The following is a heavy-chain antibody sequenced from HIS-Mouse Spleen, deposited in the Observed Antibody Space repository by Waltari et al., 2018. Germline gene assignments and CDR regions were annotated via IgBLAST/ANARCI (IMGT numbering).Heavy chain of an antibody. CDR2: IYYSGST. CDR1: GSSIRRSSYY. J-gene: IGHJ2*01. Sequence: QLQLQESGPGLVKPSETLSLTCTASGSSIRRSSYYWGWIRQPPGKGLEWIGSIYYSGSTYYNPSLKSRVTISVDTSKNQFSLKLSSVTAADTAVYYCAREIPYSSSWYDWYFDLWGRGTLVTVSS. D-gene: IGHD6-13*01. CDR3: AREIPYSSSWYDWYFDL. V-gene: IGHV4-39*07.